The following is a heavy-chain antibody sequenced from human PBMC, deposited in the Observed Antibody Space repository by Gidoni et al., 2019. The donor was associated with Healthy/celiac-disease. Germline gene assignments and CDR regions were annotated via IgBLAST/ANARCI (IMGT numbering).Heavy chain of an antibody. Sequence: VQLVESGRRVVPRGRSLRLSCAASGFTFSSSGMHWVRQAPGKGREGVAVIGYDGSNKYYADSGKGRFTISRDNSKNTLYLQMNSLRAEDTAVYYCARDIRSPIVVVIGAFDIWGQGTMVTVSS. CDR3: ARDIRSPIVVVIGAFDI. J-gene: IGHJ3*02. D-gene: IGHD3-22*01. CDR1: GFTFSSSG. CDR2: IGYDGSNK. V-gene: IGHV3-33*01.